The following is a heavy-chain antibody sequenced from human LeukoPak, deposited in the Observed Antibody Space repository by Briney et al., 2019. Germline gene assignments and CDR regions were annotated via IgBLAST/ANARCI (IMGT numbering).Heavy chain of an antibody. CDR3: ARDLGHYYGPGSYYLDY. Sequence: ASVKVSCKASGYTFTSYGISWVRQAPGQGLEWMGWISAYNGNTNYAQKLQGRVTMTTETSTSTAYMELRSLRSDDTAVYYCARDLGHYYGPGSYYLDYWGQGTLVTVSS. J-gene: IGHJ4*02. CDR2: ISAYNGNT. CDR1: GYTFTSYG. D-gene: IGHD3-10*01. V-gene: IGHV1-18*01.